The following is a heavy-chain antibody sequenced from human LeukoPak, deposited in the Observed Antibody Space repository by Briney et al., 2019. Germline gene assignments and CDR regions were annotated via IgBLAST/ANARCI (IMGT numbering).Heavy chain of an antibody. CDR3: ARHEVVADYFDY. V-gene: IGHV5-51*01. CDR2: IYPGDSDT. CDR1: GYNFTTYW. D-gene: IGHD2-15*01. Sequence: GESLKISCKGSGYNFTTYWIVWVRQMPGKGLEWMGIIYPGDSDTRYSPSFQGQVTISADKSISTAYLQWSSLKASDTAMYYCARHEVVADYFDYWGQGTLVTVSS. J-gene: IGHJ4*02.